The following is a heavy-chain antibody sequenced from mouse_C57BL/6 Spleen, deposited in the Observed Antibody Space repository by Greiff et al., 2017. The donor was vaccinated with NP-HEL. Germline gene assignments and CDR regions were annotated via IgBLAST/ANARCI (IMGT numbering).Heavy chain of an antibody. CDR3: ARVYYYGSKDFAY. CDR1: GYSITSGYY. CDR2: ISYNGSN. V-gene: IGHV3-6*01. D-gene: IGHD1-1*01. Sequence: EVQLQESGPGLVKPSQSLSLTCSVTGYSITSGYYWNWIRQFPGNKLEWMGYISYNGSNNYNPSLKNRISITRDTSKNQFFLKLNSVTTEDTATYYCARVYYYGSKDFAYWGQGTLVTVSA. J-gene: IGHJ3*01.